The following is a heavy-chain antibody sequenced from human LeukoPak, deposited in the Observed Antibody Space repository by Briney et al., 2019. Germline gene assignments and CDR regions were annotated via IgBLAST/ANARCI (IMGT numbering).Heavy chain of an antibody. CDR1: GGSISNYY. CDR2: IYYSGSA. V-gene: IGHV4-59*08. Sequence: SETLSLTCTVSGGSISNYYWTWIRQPPGKGLEWIGYIYYSGSANYNPSLKSRVAISVETSTNQFSLKLNSVTAADTAVYYCARGGTAKGHFDYWGQGSLVTVSS. J-gene: IGHJ4*02. CDR3: ARGGTAKGHFDY. D-gene: IGHD6-13*01.